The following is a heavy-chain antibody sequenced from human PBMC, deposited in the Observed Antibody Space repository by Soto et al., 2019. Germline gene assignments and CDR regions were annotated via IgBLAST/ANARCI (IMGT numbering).Heavy chain of an antibody. CDR1: GFTFSDYA. CDR3: ASRPRGSVAGTLDS. Sequence: GGSLRLSCAASGFTFSDYAMSWVRQAPGKGLEWVSVINSDGATYYADSVQGRFSISRDNSKSTLYLQMNSLSVEDTATYYCASRPRGSVAGTLDSWGQGSLVTVSS. V-gene: IGHV3-23*01. J-gene: IGHJ5*01. CDR2: INSDGAT. D-gene: IGHD6-19*01.